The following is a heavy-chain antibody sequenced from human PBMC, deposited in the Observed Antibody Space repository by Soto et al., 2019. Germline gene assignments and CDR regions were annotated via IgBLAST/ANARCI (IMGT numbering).Heavy chain of an antibody. D-gene: IGHD3-3*01. J-gene: IGHJ5*02. CDR3: ARGVIGSSFWSGERWFDP. CDR1: GGSSISYY. Sequence: SDTLSLTCTFSGGSSISYYWSWILLPPGKGLEWIGYIYYSGSTNYNPSLKSRVTISVDTSKNQFSLKLSYVTAADTAVYYCARGVIGSSFWSGERWFDPWGPGAGVTV. V-gene: IGHV4-59*01. CDR2: IYYSGST.